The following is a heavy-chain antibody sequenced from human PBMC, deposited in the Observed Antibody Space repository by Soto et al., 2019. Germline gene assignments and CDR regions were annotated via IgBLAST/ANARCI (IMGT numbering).Heavy chain of an antibody. D-gene: IGHD2-21*02. CDR1: GGTFSSYA. J-gene: IGHJ6*02. CDR3: GREGVVVTAPPADSRLYYYGMDV. CDR2: IIPIFGTA. V-gene: IGHV1-69*12. Sequence: QVQLVQSGAEVKKPGSSVKVSCKASGGTFSSYAISWVRQAPGQGLEWMGGIIPIFGTANYAQKFQGRVTITAAESTSTAYMELSSLRSEDTAVYYCGREGVVVTAPPADSRLYYYGMDVWGQGTTVTVSS.